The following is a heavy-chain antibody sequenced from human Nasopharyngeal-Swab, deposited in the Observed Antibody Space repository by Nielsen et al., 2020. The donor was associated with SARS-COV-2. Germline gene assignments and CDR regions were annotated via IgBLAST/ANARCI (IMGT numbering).Heavy chain of an antibody. CDR2: ISYDGSTK. CDR3: AGDPGDFVWGGEGVFDY. V-gene: IGHV3-30-3*01. Sequence: SLKISCAASGFTFSSYAMHWVRQAPGKGLEWVSVISYDGSTKYYADSVKGRFTISRDNSKNTLYLQMNSLRAEDTAVYYIAGDPGDFVWGGEGVFDYGGQGTLVTVSS. D-gene: IGHD3-16*01. CDR1: GFTFSSYA. J-gene: IGHJ4*02.